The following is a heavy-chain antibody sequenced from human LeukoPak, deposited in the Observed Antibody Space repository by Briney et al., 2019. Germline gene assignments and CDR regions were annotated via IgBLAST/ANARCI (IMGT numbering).Heavy chain of an antibody. D-gene: IGHD5-18*01. CDR1: GFTFSSYS. Sequence: RGSLRLSCAASGFTFSSYSMNWVRQAPGKGLEWVSSISSSGSYIYYADSVKGRFTISRDNAKNSLYLQMNSLRAEDTAVYYCARDPKRDVDTAMVSGDYWGQGTLVTVSS. V-gene: IGHV3-21*01. J-gene: IGHJ4*02. CDR2: ISSSGSYI. CDR3: ARDPKRDVDTAMVSGDY.